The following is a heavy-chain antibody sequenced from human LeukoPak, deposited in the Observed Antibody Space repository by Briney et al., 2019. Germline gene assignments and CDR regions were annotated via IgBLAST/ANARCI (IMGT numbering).Heavy chain of an antibody. CDR3: AREPDELLWSGYYYY. V-gene: IGHV1-18*01. CDR2: ISAYNGNT. J-gene: IGHJ4*02. CDR1: GYTFTSYG. D-gene: IGHD3-3*01. Sequence: GASVKVSCKASGYTFTSYGISWVRQAPGQGLEWMGWISAYNGNTNYAQKLQGRVTMTTDTSTSTAYMELRSLRSDDTAVYYCAREPDELLWSGYYYYWGQGTLVTVSS.